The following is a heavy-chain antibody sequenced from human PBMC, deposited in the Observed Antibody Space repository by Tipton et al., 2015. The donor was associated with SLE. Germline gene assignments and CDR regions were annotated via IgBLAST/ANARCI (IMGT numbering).Heavy chain of an antibody. Sequence: GLVKPSQTLSLTCAISGDSVSSKSAAWNWIRQSPSRGLEWLGRTYYRSKWYNDYAVSVKSRITINPDTSKNQFSLQLNSVTPEDTAVYYCAKLSERGLANWGNYHFDHWGQGTLVTVSS. CDR1: GDSVSSKSAA. J-gene: IGHJ4*02. D-gene: IGHD7-27*01. V-gene: IGHV6-1*01. CDR2: TYYRSKWYN. CDR3: AKLSERGLANWGNYHFDH.